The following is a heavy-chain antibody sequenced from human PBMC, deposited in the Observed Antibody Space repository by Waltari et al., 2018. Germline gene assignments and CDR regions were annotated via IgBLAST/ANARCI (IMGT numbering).Heavy chain of an antibody. CDR2: IAYDGSSK. D-gene: IGHD4-4*01. J-gene: IGHJ6*03. CDR1: GFIFSSHG. Sequence: QVQLVESGGGVVQPGRSLRLSCAASGFIFSSHGMHWVRQAPGKGLEWLAAIAYDGSSKSYADSVKGRFTISRDNSLYLQMNSLRAEETAVYYCAREFGDSNYPVHYYYMDVWGKGTTVTVSS. V-gene: IGHV3-30*03. CDR3: AREFGDSNYPVHYYYMDV.